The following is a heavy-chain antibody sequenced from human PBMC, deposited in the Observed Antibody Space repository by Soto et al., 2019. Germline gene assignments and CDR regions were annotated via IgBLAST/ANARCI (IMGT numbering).Heavy chain of an antibody. CDR1: GFTFSSTA. V-gene: IGHV3-30*04. Sequence: GGSLRLSCAASGFTFSSTAMHWVRQAPGKGLEWVSLISYHGRNIFYANSVKGRFTISRDNSKDTLYLHMNSLRTEDTAVYFCATDGSSRYYFDYWGQGTLVTVSS. CDR2: ISYHGRNI. J-gene: IGHJ4*02. CDR3: ATDGSSRYYFDY.